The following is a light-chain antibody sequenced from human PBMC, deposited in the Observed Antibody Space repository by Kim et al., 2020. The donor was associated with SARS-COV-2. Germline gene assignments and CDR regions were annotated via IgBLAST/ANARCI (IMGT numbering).Light chain of an antibody. J-gene: IGLJ1*01. V-gene: IGLV2-23*02. CDR2: EVS. CDR1: SSDVGNYNL. CDR3: CSYAGRNIYV. Sequence: GQSITISCTGTSSDVGNYNLVSWYQQHPGKAPKVMIYEVSKRPSWVSDRFSGSKSANMASLTISGLQTEVEADYYCCSYAGRNIYVFGTGTKVTVL.